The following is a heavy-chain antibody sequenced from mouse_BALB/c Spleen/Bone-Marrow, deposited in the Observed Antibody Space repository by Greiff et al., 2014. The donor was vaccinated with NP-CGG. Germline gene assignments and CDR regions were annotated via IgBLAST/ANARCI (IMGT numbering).Heavy chain of an antibody. J-gene: IGHJ4*01. CDR1: GYSFTGYY. CDR2: ISCYNGAT. Sequence: LVKTGASVKISCKASGYSFTGYYMHWVKQSHGKSLEWIGYISCYNGATSYNQNFKGKATFTVDTSSSTDYMQFNSLTSEDSAVYYCVRRGNPSVYYAMDYWGQGTSVTVSS. V-gene: IGHV1S34*01. CDR3: VRRGNPSVYYAMDY.